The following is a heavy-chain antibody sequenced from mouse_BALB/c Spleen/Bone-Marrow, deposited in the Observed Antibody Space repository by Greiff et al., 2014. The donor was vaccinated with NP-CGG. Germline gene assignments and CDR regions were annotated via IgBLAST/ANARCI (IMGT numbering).Heavy chain of an antibody. V-gene: IGHV5-17*02. D-gene: IGHD2-4*01. CDR1: GFTFSSFG. J-gene: IGHJ4*01. CDR2: ISSGSSTI. Sequence: VHVKQSGGGLVQPGGSRKLSCAASGFTFSSFGMHWVRQAPEKGLEWVAYISSGSSTIYYADTVKGRFTISRDNPKNTLFLQMTSLRSEDTAMYYCTRKGALITHYYAMDYWGQGTSATVSS. CDR3: TRKGALITHYYAMDY.